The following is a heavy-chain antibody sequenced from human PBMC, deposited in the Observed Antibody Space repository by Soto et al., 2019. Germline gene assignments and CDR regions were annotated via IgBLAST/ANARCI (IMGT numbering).Heavy chain of an antibody. D-gene: IGHD6-19*01. CDR1: GVTFSSYA. Sequence: QVQLVQSGAEVKKPGSSVKVCCKASGVTFSSYAIRWVLQAPGQGLAWMGGVIPIFGTANYAQKFQGRVTIPADKSTSTAYMELSSLRSEDTAVYCCARAQGVRYRSGWYGGEYYFDYWGQGTLVTVSS. CDR3: ARAQGVRYRSGWYGGEYYFDY. V-gene: IGHV1-69*06. J-gene: IGHJ4*02. CDR2: VIPIFGTA.